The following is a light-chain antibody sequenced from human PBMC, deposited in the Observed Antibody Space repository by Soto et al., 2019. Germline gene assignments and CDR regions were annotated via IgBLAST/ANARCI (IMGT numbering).Light chain of an antibody. CDR3: HQRQRWPRT. CDR1: QYINTR. Sequence: ETVLTHSPAALCSFPGDRVTLSCIASQYINTRLAWYQHRPGQAPRLLIYQTSLRAAGIPARFSASGSGTDFTLTISDVQPEEFAFYCCHQRQRWPRTFGQGTKVDIK. J-gene: IGKJ1*01. V-gene: IGKV3-11*01. CDR2: QTS.